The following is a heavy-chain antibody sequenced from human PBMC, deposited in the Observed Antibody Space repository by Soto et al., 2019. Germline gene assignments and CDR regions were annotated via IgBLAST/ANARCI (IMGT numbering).Heavy chain of an antibody. CDR1: GFTFSGSA. J-gene: IGHJ3*02. Sequence: GGSLRLSCAASGFTFSGSAMHWVRLASGKGLEWVGRIRSKANSYATAYATPVKSRSTITRDDSKNTAYLQMNSLKTEDAAVDYCTARGPSIAAAGDDFDIWGQGTMVTVSS. CDR3: TARGPSIAAAGDDFDI. CDR2: IRSKANSYAT. D-gene: IGHD6-13*01. V-gene: IGHV3-73*01.